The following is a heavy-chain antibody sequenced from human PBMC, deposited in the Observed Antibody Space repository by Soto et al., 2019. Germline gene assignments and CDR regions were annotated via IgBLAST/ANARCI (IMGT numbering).Heavy chain of an antibody. D-gene: IGHD3-22*01. J-gene: IGHJ4*02. Sequence: EVQLVESGGGLVQPGGSLRLSCAASGFTFSNYNINWVRQAPGKGLEWVSSISSSSSTIYYADSVKGRFTISRDNAKNSLYLPMNSLRDEDTAVYYCASRYYYDSSGYYYPYYYGGQGTLVTVSS. CDR1: GFTFSNYN. CDR2: ISSSSSTI. CDR3: ASRYYYDSSGYYYPYYY. V-gene: IGHV3-48*02.